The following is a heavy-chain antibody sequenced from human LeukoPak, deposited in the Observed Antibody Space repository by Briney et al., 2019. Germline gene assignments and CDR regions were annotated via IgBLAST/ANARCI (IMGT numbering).Heavy chain of an antibody. Sequence: ASVKVSCKASGYTFTSYDINWVRQATGQGLEWMGWMNPNSGNTGYAQKFQGRVTITRNTFISTAYMELSSLRSEDTAVYYCARGGLGSRGHAFDIWGQGTMVTVSS. CDR3: ARGGLGSRGHAFDI. J-gene: IGHJ3*02. CDR2: MNPNSGNT. CDR1: GYTFTSYD. V-gene: IGHV1-8*03. D-gene: IGHD3-10*01.